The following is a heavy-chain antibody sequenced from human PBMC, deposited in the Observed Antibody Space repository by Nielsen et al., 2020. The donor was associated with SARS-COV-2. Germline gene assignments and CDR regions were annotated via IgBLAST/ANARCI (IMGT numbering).Heavy chain of an antibody. CDR3: ARVSCYDFWSGYYTGIGWFDP. Sequence: SETLSLTCTVSGGSISSYYWSWIRQPPGKGLEWIGEINHSGSTNYNPSLKSRVTISVDTSKNQFSLKLSSVTAADTAVYYCARVSCYDFWSGYYTGIGWFDPWGQGTLVTVSS. CDR1: GGSISSYY. J-gene: IGHJ5*02. V-gene: IGHV4-34*01. CDR2: INHSGST. D-gene: IGHD3-3*01.